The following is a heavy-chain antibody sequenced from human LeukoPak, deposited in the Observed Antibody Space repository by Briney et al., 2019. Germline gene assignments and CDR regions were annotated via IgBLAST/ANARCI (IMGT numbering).Heavy chain of an antibody. Sequence: GGSLRLSCAASGFTFSSYAMSWVRQAPGKGLEWVSSLSDSGRTTYYADSVKGRFIISRDNSRNTLYLQMNSLRAEDTALYYCAKDFGHDSRPHDYWGQGTLVTVSS. CDR3: AKDFGHDSRPHDY. J-gene: IGHJ4*02. CDR1: GFTFSSYA. V-gene: IGHV3-23*01. D-gene: IGHD3-22*01. CDR2: LSDSGRTT.